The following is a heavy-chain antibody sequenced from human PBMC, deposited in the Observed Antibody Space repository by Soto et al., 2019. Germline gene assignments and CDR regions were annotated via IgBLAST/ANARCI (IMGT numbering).Heavy chain of an antibody. V-gene: IGHV3-7*01. CDR1: GFTFSSLW. D-gene: IGHD3-10*01. CDR2: IKPDGSDQ. J-gene: IGHJ4*02. CDR3: TRAGGSYYFAF. Sequence: EVQLVESGGGLVLPGGSLRLSCAASGFTFSSLWMSWVRQAPGKGLEWVANIKPDGSDQYDVDSVKGRFTISRDNARNSLDLQMNSLRGDATAVYYCTRAGGSYYFAFWGQGTLVTVSA.